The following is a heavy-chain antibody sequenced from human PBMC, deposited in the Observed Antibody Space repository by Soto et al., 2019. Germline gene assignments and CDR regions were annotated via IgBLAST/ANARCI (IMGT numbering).Heavy chain of an antibody. V-gene: IGHV1-18*01. CDR3: ARDPPPMDV. CDR2: ISAYNGNT. Sequence: QVQLVQSGAEVKKPGASVKVSCKASGYTFTSYGISWVRQAPGQGLEWMGWISAYNGNTNYAQKLQGRVTMTTDTSPSTACLALRSLRSDDRAVYYCARDPPPMDVWGQGPTVTFSS. J-gene: IGHJ6*02. CDR1: GYTFTSYG.